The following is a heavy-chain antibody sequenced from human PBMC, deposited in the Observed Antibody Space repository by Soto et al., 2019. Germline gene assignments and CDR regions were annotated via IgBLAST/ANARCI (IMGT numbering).Heavy chain of an antibody. CDR1: GFVFNNYG. J-gene: IGHJ4*02. CDR3: ARDGSYFYGSGALY. D-gene: IGHD3-10*01. V-gene: IGHV3-33*01. Sequence: PGGSLRLSCAASGFVFNNYGMHWVRQAPGKGLEWVAVIWYDGTNKYYADSVKGRFTISRDNSKNNLYLQLNRLRVEDTAVYYCARDGSYFYGSGALYWGQGTQVTVS. CDR2: IWYDGTNK.